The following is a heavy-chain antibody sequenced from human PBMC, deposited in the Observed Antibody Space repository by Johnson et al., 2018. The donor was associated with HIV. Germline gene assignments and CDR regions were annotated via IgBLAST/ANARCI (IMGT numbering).Heavy chain of an antibody. D-gene: IGHD3-10*01. CDR3: AKSTQATIARESGPYGAFDI. V-gene: IGHV3-30*18. CDR1: GFTFSSYA. CDR2: ISYDGTNQ. J-gene: IGHJ3*02. Sequence: QVQLVESGGGVVQPGRSLRLSCAASGFTFSSYAMHWVRQAPGKGLEWVAVISYDGTNQYHADSVKGRFTISRDHSKNTLYLQMNSLRADDTALYYCAKSTQATIARESGPYGAFDIWGQGTMVTVSS.